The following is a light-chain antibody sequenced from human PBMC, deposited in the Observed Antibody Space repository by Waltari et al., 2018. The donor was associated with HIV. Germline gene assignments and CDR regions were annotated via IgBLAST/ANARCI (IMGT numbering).Light chain of an antibody. CDR3: HQYHDFPFT. CDR2: TTS. Sequence: RMTQSPSSFSASVGDRVTITCRASQGITTSLAWYQQQPGGAPRLLIHTTSTLESGVPSRFSGSGSGTEFTLTISCLQSEDVATYYCHQYHDFPFTFGPGTKVDIK. J-gene: IGKJ3*01. CDR1: QGITTS. V-gene: IGKV1-8*01.